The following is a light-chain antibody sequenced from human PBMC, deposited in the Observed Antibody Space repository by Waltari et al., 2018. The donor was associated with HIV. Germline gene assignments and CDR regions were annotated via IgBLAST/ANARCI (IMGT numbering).Light chain of an antibody. J-gene: IGLJ2*01. V-gene: IGLV1-47*01. Sequence: QSVLTQPPSASGTPGKRVTISCSGITSHIGSNYVSWYQHLPGTAPQLPIYWHNQRPSGVPDRFSGSKSGTSASLAISGLRSEDEADYYCATWDDSRVVFGGGTKLTVL. CDR2: WHN. CDR3: ATWDDSRVV. CDR1: TSHIGSNY.